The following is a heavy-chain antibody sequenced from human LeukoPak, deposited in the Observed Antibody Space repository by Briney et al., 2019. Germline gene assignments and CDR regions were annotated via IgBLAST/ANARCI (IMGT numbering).Heavy chain of an antibody. CDR1: GSTFSSYS. J-gene: IGHJ6*03. V-gene: IGHV3-21*01. D-gene: IGHD5-12*01. Sequence: GGSLRLSCVASGSTFSSYSMTWVRQAPGKGLEWVSSTSSSSSYIYYADSVKGRFTISRDNAKNSLYLQMNSLRAEDTAVYYCARDSGAGGYYYYYNMDVWGKGTTVTVSS. CDR2: TSSSSSYI. CDR3: ARDSGAGGYYYYYNMDV.